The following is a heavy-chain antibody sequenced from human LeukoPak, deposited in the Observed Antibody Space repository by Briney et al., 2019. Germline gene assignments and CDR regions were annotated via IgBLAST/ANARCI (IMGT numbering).Heavy chain of an antibody. J-gene: IGHJ5*02. CDR2: ISSSSSTI. CDR3: AKDQSMVTAIPGWFDP. D-gene: IGHD2-21*02. CDR1: GFTFSSYR. V-gene: IGHV3-48*01. Sequence: GGSLRLSCAASGFTFSSYRMNWVRQAPGKGLEWVSYISSSSSTIYYADSVKGRFTISRDNSKNTLYLQMNSLRAEDTAVYYCAKDQSMVTAIPGWFDPWGQGTLVTVSS.